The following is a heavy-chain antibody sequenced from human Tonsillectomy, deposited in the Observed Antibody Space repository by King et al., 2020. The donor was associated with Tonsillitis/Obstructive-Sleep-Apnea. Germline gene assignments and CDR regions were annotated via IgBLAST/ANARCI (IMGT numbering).Heavy chain of an antibody. CDR3: ARAGGHYDFWSGRPNDAFDI. V-gene: IGHV1-46*04. CDR2: INPSGGST. Sequence: QLVQSGAEVKKPGASVKVSCKASGYTFTSYYMHWVRQAPGQGLEWMGIINPSGGSTSYAQKLQGRVTMTRDTSTSTVYMELSSLRSEDTAVYYCARAGGHYDFWSGRPNDAFDIWGQGTMVTVSS. CDR1: GYTFTSYY. D-gene: IGHD3-3*01. J-gene: IGHJ3*02.